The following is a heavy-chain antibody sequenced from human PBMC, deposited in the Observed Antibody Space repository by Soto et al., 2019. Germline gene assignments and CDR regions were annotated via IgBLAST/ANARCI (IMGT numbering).Heavy chain of an antibody. D-gene: IGHD5-18*01. J-gene: IGHJ4*02. V-gene: IGHV3-30-3*01. Sequence: QVQLVESGGGVVQPGRSLRLSCAASGFTFSSYAMHWVRQAPGKGLEWVAVISYDGSNKYYADSVKGRFTISRDNSKNTLYLQMNSLRAEDTAVYYCASQVDSYGYDYWGQGTLFTVSS. CDR1: GFTFSSYA. CDR2: ISYDGSNK. CDR3: ASQVDSYGYDY.